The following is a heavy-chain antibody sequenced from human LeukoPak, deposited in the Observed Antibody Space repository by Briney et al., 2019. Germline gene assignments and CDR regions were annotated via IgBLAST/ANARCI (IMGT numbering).Heavy chain of an antibody. CDR2: ITDSGTGT. J-gene: IGHJ4*02. D-gene: IGHD3-10*01. CDR3: AKEIHIRGGFITFDS. V-gene: IGHV3-23*01. Sequence: GGSLRLSCVASGFTFSNYVMSWVRQAPGKGLERVSAITDSGTGTNHADSVKGRFTISRDSSRNTLYLQMNSLRAEDTAVYYCAKEIHIRGGFITFDSWGQGILVTVSS. CDR1: GFTFSNYV.